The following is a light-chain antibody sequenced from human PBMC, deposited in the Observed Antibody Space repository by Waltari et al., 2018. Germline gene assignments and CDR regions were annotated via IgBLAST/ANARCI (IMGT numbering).Light chain of an antibody. Sequence: QSVLTPPASVPGTPGPSITLSCSGIALGSSGLVCWFQQYPGGAPQLLIFEVDERPPGISHRFTGSKSGNTASLTISGLQTEDEADYFCSAYANATTVFGGGTKVTVL. CDR3: SAYANATTV. J-gene: IGLJ2*01. CDR1: ALGSSGL. V-gene: IGLV2-23*02. CDR2: EVD.